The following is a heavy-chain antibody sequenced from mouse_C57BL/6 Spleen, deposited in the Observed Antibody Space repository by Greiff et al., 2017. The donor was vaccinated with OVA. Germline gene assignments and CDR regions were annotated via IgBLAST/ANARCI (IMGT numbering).Heavy chain of an antibody. CDR2: IYPGSGST. CDR3: ARTYYSRGYFDV. J-gene: IGHJ1*03. V-gene: IGHV1-55*01. D-gene: IGHD2-5*01. Sequence: VQLQQPGAELVKPGASVKMSCKASGYTFTSYWITWVKQRPGQGLEWIGDIYPGSGSTNYNEKFKSKATLTVDTSSSTADMQLSSLTSEDSAVYYCARTYYSRGYFDVWGTGTTVTVSS. CDR1: GYTFTSYW.